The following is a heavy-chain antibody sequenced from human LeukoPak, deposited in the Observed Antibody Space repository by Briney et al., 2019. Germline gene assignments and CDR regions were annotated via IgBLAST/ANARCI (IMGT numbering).Heavy chain of an antibody. Sequence: GGSLRLPCAASGFTFSDYYMSWIRQAPGKGLEWVSYISSSSSYTNYADSVKGRFTISRDNAKNSLYLQMNSLRAEDTAVYYCARVTRRGYYFDYWGQGTLVTVSS. CDR3: ARVTRRGYYFDY. CDR2: ISSSSSYT. D-gene: IGHD1-14*01. J-gene: IGHJ4*02. V-gene: IGHV3-11*05. CDR1: GFTFSDYY.